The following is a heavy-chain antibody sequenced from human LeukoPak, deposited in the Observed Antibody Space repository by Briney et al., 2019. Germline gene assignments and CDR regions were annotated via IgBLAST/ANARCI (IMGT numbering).Heavy chain of an antibody. CDR3: ARENGVFSWYDY. Sequence: GGSLRLSCAASGFTVSSNYMGWVRQAPGKGLEWVSLIYSGGNTYYADSVKGRFTISRDNSKNTLYLQMNSLRAEDTAVYYCARENGVFSWYDYWDQGTPVTVSS. V-gene: IGHV3-53*01. J-gene: IGHJ4*02. CDR2: IYSGGNT. D-gene: IGHD6-13*01. CDR1: GFTVSSNY.